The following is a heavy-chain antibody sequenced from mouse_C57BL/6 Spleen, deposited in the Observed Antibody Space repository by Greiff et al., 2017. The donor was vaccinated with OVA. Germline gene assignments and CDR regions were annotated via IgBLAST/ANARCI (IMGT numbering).Heavy chain of an antibody. D-gene: IGHD1-2*01. CDR3: ARLSLAAWFAY. J-gene: IGHJ3*01. Sequence: VQLKQSGPELVKPGASVKISCKASGYTFTDYYMNWVKQSHGKSLEWIGDINPNNGGTSYNQKFKGKATMTVDKSSSTAYMELRRLTSVDSAVFYCARLSLAAWFAYWGQGTLVTVSA. CDR2: INPNNGGT. V-gene: IGHV1-26*01. CDR1: GYTFTDYY.